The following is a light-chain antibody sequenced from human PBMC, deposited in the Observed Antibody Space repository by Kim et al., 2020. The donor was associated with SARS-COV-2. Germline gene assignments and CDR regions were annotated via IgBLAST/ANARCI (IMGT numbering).Light chain of an antibody. V-gene: IGLV2-23*02. CDR2: DIS. CDR1: ICDIGTYSL. CDR3: CSFTSAVNWM. J-gene: IGLJ3*02. Sequence: QSALTQPASLSASPGQSITISCSGTICDIGTYSLISWYQQHPGKAPRLIIFDISKRPSGVSGRFSGSKSGNTASLTISGLQPDDEADYFCCSFTSAVNWMFGGGTKLTVL.